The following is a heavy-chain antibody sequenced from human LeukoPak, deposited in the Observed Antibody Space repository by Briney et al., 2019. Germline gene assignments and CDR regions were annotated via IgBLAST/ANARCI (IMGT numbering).Heavy chain of an antibody. Sequence: SETLSLTCAVYGGSFSGYYWSWIRQPPGKGLEWIGEINHSGSTNYTPSLKSRVTISVDTSKNQFSLKLSSVTAADTAVYYCARQAGRLYFYYYMDVWGKGTTVTISS. V-gene: IGHV4-34*01. CDR2: INHSGST. CDR1: GGSFSGYY. CDR3: ARQAGRLYFYYYMDV. D-gene: IGHD6-13*01. J-gene: IGHJ6*03.